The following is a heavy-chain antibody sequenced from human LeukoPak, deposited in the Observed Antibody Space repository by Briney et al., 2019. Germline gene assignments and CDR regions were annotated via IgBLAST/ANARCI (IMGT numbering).Heavy chain of an antibody. CDR2: INPNSGGT. V-gene: IGHV1-2*02. CDR3: ARDTPMVRGLFDY. CDR1: GYTFTXYY. J-gene: IGHJ4*02. Sequence: KVSCKXSGYTFTXYYMHWLRQAPGQGLEWMGWINPNSGGTNSAQKFQGRVTMTRDTSITSAYMELSRLRSDDTAVYYCARDTPMVRGLFDYWGQGTLVTVSS. D-gene: IGHD3-10*01.